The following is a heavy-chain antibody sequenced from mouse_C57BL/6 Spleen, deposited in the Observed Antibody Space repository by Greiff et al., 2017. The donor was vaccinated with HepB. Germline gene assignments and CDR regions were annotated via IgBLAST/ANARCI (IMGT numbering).Heavy chain of an antibody. D-gene: IGHD4-1*01. CDR2: ISYDGSN. Sequence: DVQLQESGPGLVKPSQSLSLTCSVTGYSITSGYYWNWIRQFPGNKLEWMGYISYDGSNNYNPSLKNRISITRDTSKNQFFLKLNSVTTEDTATYYCARRWDWFAYWGQGTLVTVSA. J-gene: IGHJ3*01. CDR1: GYSITSGYY. CDR3: ARRWDWFAY. V-gene: IGHV3-6*01.